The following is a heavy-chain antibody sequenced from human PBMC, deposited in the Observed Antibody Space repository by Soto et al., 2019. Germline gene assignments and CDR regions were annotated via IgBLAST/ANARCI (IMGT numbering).Heavy chain of an antibody. Sequence: GGSLRLSCAASGFTFSSYGMHWVRQAPGKGLEWVAVISYDGSNKYYADSVKGRFTISRDNSKNTLYLQMNSLRAEDTAVYYCAKLGRGEWIQLWSYFDYWGQGTLVTVSS. V-gene: IGHV3-30*18. D-gene: IGHD5-18*01. J-gene: IGHJ4*02. CDR2: ISYDGSNK. CDR3: AKLGRGEWIQLWSYFDY. CDR1: GFTFSSYG.